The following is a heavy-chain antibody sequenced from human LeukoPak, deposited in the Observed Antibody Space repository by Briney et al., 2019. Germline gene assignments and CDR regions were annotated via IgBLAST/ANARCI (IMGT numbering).Heavy chain of an antibody. D-gene: IGHD3-22*01. V-gene: IGHV4-30-2*01. CDR3: ARDRKAYYYDSSGYLPSGAFDI. J-gene: IGHJ3*02. CDR2: IYHSGRT. CDR1: GGSISSGGYS. Sequence: SQTLSLTCAVSGGSISSGGYSWSWIRQPPGKGLEWIGYIYHSGRTYYNPSLKSRVTISVDRSKNQFSLKLSSVTAADTAVYFCARDRKAYYYDSSGYLPSGAFDIWGQGTMVTVSS.